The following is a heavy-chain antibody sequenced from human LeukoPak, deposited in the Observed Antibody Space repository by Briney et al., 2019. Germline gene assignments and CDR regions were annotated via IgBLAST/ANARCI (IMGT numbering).Heavy chain of an antibody. V-gene: IGHV1-2*02. Sequence: ASVKVSCKASGYTFTDYYVHWVRQAPGQVLECMGWINPNSGATTYAQKFQGRVTMTRTTSITTAYMELSSLRSDDTAVYYCASQHYDSSGCLDYWGQGTLVTVSS. CDR2: INPNSGAT. CDR1: GYTFTDYY. J-gene: IGHJ4*02. D-gene: IGHD3-22*01. CDR3: ASQHYDSSGCLDY.